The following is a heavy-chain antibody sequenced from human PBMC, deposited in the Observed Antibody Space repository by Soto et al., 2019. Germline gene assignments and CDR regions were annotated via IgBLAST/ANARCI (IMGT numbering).Heavy chain of an antibody. Sequence: GESLKISCKGSGYSFTSYWICWVRQMPGKGLEWIGIIYPGDSDTRYSPSFQGQVTISADKSISTAYLRWISLKAADAAMYYCARHKEGSQLRFSDRSKWLSYYYGMDVWGQGTTVHVSS. CDR3: ARHKEGSQLRFSDRSKWLSYYYGMDV. CDR1: GYSFTSYW. V-gene: IGHV5-51*01. CDR2: IYPGDSDT. D-gene: IGHD3-3*01. J-gene: IGHJ6*02.